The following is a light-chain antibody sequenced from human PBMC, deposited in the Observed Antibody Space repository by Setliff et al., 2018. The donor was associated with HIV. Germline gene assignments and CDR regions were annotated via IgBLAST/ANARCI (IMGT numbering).Light chain of an antibody. CDR2: EVR. CDR1: SSDVGGYSH. V-gene: IGLV2-14*01. Sequence: QSVLAQPASVSGSPGQSITISCTGTSSDVGGYSHVTWYQQHPGKAPKLIIYEVRNRPSEVSNRFSGSKSGNTASLTISGLQAEDEADYYCSSYAITNTLPFGTGTKVTVL. CDR3: SSYAITNTLP. J-gene: IGLJ1*01.